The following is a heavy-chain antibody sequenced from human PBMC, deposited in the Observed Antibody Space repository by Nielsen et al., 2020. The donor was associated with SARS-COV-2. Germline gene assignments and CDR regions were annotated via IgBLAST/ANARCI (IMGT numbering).Heavy chain of an antibody. CDR2: ISGSGGGT. J-gene: IGHJ6*02. Sequence: GGSLGLSCAASGFTFSTYAMSWVRQAPGKGLEWVSSISGSGGGTSYADSVKGRFTISRDNSKITLYLQMNSLRAEDTAVYYCAKVVGATTDYYGLDVWGQGTTVTVSS. D-gene: IGHD1-26*01. CDR3: AKVVGATTDYYGLDV. CDR1: GFTFSTYA. V-gene: IGHV3-23*01.